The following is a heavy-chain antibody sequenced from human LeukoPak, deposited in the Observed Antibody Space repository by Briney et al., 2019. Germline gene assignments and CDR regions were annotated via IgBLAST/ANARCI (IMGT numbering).Heavy chain of an antibody. CDR3: AKEFVAGSVGAIDY. CDR1: GFTFSSYA. V-gene: IGHV3-23*01. CDR2: ISGSGGST. D-gene: IGHD1-26*01. J-gene: IGHJ4*02. Sequence: GESLRLSCAASGFTFSSYAMSWVRQAPGKGLEWVSAISGSGGSTYYADSVKGRFTISRDNSKNTLYLQMNSLRAEDTAVYYCAKEFVAGSVGAIDYWGQGTLVTVSS.